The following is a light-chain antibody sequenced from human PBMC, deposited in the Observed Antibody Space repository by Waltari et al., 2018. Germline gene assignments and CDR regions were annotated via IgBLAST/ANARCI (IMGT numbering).Light chain of an antibody. CDR3: QQGNSYPLT. J-gene: IGKJ4*01. CDR1: QGISSY. CDR2: YAN. V-gene: IGKV1-9*01. Sequence: IQMSQSTSSLSASGGDRVTITCRAGQGISSYLNWYQQKPGKAPKLLIYYANTLASGVPSRFSGSGSGTEFTLTISSLQPEDFATYYCQQGNSYPLTFGGGTKVEIK.